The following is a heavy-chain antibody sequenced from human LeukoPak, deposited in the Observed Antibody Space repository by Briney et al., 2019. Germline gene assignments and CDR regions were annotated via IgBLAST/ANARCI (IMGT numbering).Heavy chain of an antibody. D-gene: IGHD3-10*01. Sequence: PSGTLSLTCTLSRGSIMTTHWWSWVRQPPGKGLEWIGEIYHTGTTNCSPSLKSRVTISVDTSKNQFSLKLSSVIAADTAVYYCARCAALVREGFDPWGQGTLVTVSS. J-gene: IGHJ5*02. V-gene: IGHV4-4*02. CDR2: IYHTGTT. CDR3: ARCAALVREGFDP. CDR1: RGSIMTTHW.